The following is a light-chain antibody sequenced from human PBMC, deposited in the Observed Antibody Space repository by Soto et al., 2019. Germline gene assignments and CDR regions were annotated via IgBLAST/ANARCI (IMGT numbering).Light chain of an antibody. V-gene: IGLV2-14*03. CDR3: SSSTTYNTRLLV. CDR1: SSDVGGYNY. J-gene: IGLJ1*01. CDR2: DVS. Sequence: QSALTQPASVSGSPGQSITISCTGTSSDVGGYNYVSWYQHHPGKAPKLLIYDVSNRPSGISNRFSGSKSDNTASLTISGLQPEDDSYYYSSSSTTYNTRLLVFRTGNNVPVL.